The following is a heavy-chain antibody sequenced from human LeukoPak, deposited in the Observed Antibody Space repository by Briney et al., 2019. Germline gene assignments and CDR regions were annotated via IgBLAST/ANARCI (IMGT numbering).Heavy chain of an antibody. CDR1: GFTFSSYG. D-gene: IGHD3-3*01. CDR2: IWCDGSNK. CDR3: ARDFWSHVKGGNFDY. Sequence: GGSLRLSCAASGFTFSSYGMHWVRQAPGKGLEWVAVIWCDGSNKYYADSVKGRFTISRDNSKNTLYLQMNSLRAEDTAVYYCARDFWSHVKGGNFDYWGQGTLVTVSS. J-gene: IGHJ4*02. V-gene: IGHV3-33*01.